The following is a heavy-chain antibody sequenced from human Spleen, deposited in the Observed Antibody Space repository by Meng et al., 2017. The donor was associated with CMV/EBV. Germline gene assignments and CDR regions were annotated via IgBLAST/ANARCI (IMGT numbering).Heavy chain of an antibody. J-gene: IGHJ4*02. CDR3: ARLDRGYRGSGIDY. V-gene: IGHV5-51*01. CDR1: TYTFSSYW. D-gene: IGHD1-26*01. CDR2: IYPGDSNT. Sequence: KVSCKGSTYTFSSYWIAWVRQMPGKGLEWMGIIYPGDSNTTYSPSFQGQITISADKSISTAYLKWSSLKASDTATYYCARLDRGYRGSGIDYWGQGTLVTVSS.